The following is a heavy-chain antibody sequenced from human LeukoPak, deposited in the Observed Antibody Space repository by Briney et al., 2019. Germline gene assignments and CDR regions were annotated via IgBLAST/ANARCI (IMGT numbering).Heavy chain of an antibody. CDR3: AKDHYYYDSSGYSIS. Sequence: GGSLRLSCAASGFTFSSYAMSWVRQAPGKGLEWVSAISGSGGSTYYADSVKGRFTISRDNSKSTLYLQMNSLRAEDTAVYYCAKDHYYYDSSGYSISWGQGTLVTVSS. V-gene: IGHV3-23*01. D-gene: IGHD3-22*01. CDR1: GFTFSSYA. CDR2: ISGSGGST. J-gene: IGHJ5*02.